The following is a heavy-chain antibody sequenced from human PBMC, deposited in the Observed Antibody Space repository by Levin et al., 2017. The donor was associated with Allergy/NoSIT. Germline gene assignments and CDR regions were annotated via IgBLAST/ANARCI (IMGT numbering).Heavy chain of an antibody. CDR3: ARGSIGSSGWYCEY. J-gene: IGHJ4*02. CDR2: ISYDGSNK. V-gene: IGHV3-30-3*01. Sequence: SGGSLRLSCAASGFTFSSYAMHWVRQAPGKGLEWVAVISYDGSNKYYADSVKGRFTISRDNSKNTLYLQMNSLRAEDTAVYYCARGSIGSSGWYCEYWGQGTLVTVSS. CDR1: GFTFSSYA. D-gene: IGHD6-19*01.